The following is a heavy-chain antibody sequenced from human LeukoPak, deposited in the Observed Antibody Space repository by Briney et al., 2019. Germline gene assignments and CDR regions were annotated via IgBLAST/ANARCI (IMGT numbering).Heavy chain of an antibody. V-gene: IGHV3-23*01. CDR1: GFSIRDYY. Sequence: PGGSLRLSCVAYGFSIRDYYIHWVRQAPGKGLEWVSAISDSGGSTYYADSVKGRFTISRDNSKNTLYLQMNSLRAEDTAVYYCAASTPSSSWHIPLYYFDYWGQGTLVTASS. CDR2: ISDSGGST. D-gene: IGHD6-13*01. J-gene: IGHJ4*02. CDR3: AASTPSSSWHIPLYYFDY.